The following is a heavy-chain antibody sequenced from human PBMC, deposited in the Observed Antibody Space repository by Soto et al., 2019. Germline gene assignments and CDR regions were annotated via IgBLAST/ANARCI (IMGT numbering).Heavy chain of an antibody. J-gene: IGHJ4*02. D-gene: IGHD1-26*01. CDR1: GFTFSSYS. Sequence: EVQLVESGGGLVQPGGSLRLSCAASGFTFSSYSMNWVRQAPGKGLEWVSYISSSSSTIYYADSVKGRFTISRDNAKNSLYLQMNSLRDEDTAVYYCARDPLMTSGSSENFDYWGQGTPVTVSS. V-gene: IGHV3-48*02. CDR2: ISSSSSTI. CDR3: ARDPLMTSGSSENFDY.